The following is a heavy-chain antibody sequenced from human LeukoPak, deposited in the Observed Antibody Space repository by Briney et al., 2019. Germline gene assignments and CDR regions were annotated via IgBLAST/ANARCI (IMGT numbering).Heavy chain of an antibody. CDR1: GFTFSSYS. CDR3: ARDSYYYDSSGSLDY. J-gene: IGHJ4*02. V-gene: IGHV3-21*04. Sequence: GGSLRLSCAASGFTFSSYSMNWVRQAPGKGLEWVSSISSSSSYIYYADSVKGRFTISRDNAENSLYLQMNSLRAEDTAVYYCARDSYYYDSSGSLDYWGQGTLVTVSS. CDR2: ISSSSSYI. D-gene: IGHD3-22*01.